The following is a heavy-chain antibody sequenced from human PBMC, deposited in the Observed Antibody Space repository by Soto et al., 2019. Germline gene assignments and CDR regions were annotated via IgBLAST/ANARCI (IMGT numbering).Heavy chain of an antibody. CDR3: ARRYGYSFDY. J-gene: IGHJ4*02. CDR2: IYYSGST. V-gene: IGHV4-59*08. Sequence: SETMSVTCSVADGSISGYYWSWIRQPPGKGLEWIGYIYYSGSTNYNPSLKSRVTISVDTSKNQFSLKLSSVTAADTALYYCARRYGYSFDYWGQGTLVTVSS. CDR1: DGSISGYY. D-gene: IGHD1-1*01.